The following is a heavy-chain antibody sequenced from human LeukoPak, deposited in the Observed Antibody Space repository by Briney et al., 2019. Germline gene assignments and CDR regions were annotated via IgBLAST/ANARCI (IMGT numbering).Heavy chain of an antibody. CDR2: ISHDGSNK. CDR3: AKGIPTVTTLDDFDI. CDR1: GFTFSNYD. J-gene: IGHJ3*02. V-gene: IGHV3-30*18. D-gene: IGHD4-17*01. Sequence: GGSLRLSCAASGFTFSNYDMHWVPQAPGKGLEWVAVISHDGSNKYHADSVKGRFTISRDNSENTLYLHMNSLRAEDTAVYFCAKGIPTVTTLDDFDIWGQGTMVTVSS.